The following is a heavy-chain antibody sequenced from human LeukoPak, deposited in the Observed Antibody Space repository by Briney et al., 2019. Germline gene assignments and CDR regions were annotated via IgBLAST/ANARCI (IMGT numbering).Heavy chain of an antibody. CDR1: GGSLSSSSYY. CDR2: IYYSGST. CDR3: ARHKTPAFVDY. Sequence: SETLSLTCTLSGGSLSSSSYYWGWTRQPPGKGLEWIGCIYYSGSTYYNPSFKRRITISVDTSKNQFSLKLSSVTAADTAVYYCARHKTPAFVDYWGQGTLVTVSS. V-gene: IGHV4-39*01. J-gene: IGHJ4*02. D-gene: IGHD2/OR15-2a*01.